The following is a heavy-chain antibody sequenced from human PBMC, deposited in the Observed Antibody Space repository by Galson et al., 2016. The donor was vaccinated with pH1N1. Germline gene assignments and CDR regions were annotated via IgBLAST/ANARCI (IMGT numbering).Heavy chain of an antibody. CDR3: TRARYNLLTGYLIDF. J-gene: IGHJ4*02. Sequence: SLRLSCAASGFSFGDYAMSWVRQAPGKGLEWVGLIRSKVYGGTTENAASVKGRFIISRDNSKSIAYLQMNNLKTEDAALYYCTRARYNLLTGYLIDFWGQGTLVTVSS. CDR1: GFSFGDYA. CDR2: IRSKVYGGTT. D-gene: IGHD3-9*01. V-gene: IGHV3-49*04.